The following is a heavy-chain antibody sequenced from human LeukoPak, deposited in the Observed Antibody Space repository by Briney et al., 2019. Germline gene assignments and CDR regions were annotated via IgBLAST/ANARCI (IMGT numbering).Heavy chain of an antibody. CDR2: INSEGSTT. J-gene: IGHJ3*02. V-gene: IGHV3-74*03. Sequence: GGSLRLSCAASGFTFSTYWMHWVRQAPGKGLVWVSRINSEGSTTASADSVNGRFTVSRENAKNTLYLQMNSLRGEDTAVYYCATEETTMTDALDIWVQGTMVSVCS. D-gene: IGHD4-17*01. CDR3: ATEETTMTDALDI. CDR1: GFTFSTYW.